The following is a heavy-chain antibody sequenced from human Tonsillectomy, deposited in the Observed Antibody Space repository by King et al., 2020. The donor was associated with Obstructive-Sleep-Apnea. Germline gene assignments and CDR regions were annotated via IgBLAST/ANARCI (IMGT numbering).Heavy chain of an antibody. CDR1: GYTFTSYD. J-gene: IGHJ6*02. Sequence: HVQLVESGAEVKKPGASVKVSCKASGYTFTSYDINWVRQATGQGLELMGWMNPNSGNTGYAQKFQGSVTMTRNTSISTAYMVLSSLRSEDTAVYYCARVYSYYYGSGSYYYYYGMDVWGQGTTVTVSS. CDR3: ARVYSYYYGSGSYYYYYGMDV. V-gene: IGHV1-8*01. CDR2: MNPNSGNT. D-gene: IGHD3-10*01.